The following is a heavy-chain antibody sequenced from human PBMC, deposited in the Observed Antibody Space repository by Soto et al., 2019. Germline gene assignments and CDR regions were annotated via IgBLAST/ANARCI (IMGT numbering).Heavy chain of an antibody. CDR1: GGSISSSSYY. Sequence: SETLSLTCTVSGGSISSSSYYWGWIRQPPGKGLEWIGSIYYSGSTYYNPSLKSRVTISVDTSKNQFSLKLSSVTAADTAVYYCARHRGGAAAGYYHYGMDVWGQGTTVTVSS. CDR3: ARHRGGAAAGYYHYGMDV. V-gene: IGHV4-39*01. CDR2: IYYSGST. J-gene: IGHJ6*02. D-gene: IGHD6-13*01.